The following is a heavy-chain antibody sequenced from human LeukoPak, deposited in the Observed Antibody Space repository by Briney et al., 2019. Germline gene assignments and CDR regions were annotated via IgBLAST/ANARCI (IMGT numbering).Heavy chain of an antibody. J-gene: IGHJ6*04. Sequence: GGSLRLSCAASGFTFSSYSMNWVRQAPGKGLEWVSSISSSSSYIYYADSVKGRFTISRDNAENSLYLQMNSLRAEDTAVYYCAELGITMIGGVWGKGTTVTISS. CDR3: AELGITMIGGV. V-gene: IGHV3-21*01. D-gene: IGHD3-10*02. CDR1: GFTFSSYS. CDR2: ISSSSSYI.